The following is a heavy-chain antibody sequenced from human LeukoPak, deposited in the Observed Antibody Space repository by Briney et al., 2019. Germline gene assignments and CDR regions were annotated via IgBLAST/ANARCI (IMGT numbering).Heavy chain of an antibody. Sequence: GGSLRLSCAASGSTVSSNYMSWVRQAPGKGLEWVSVIYSGGITYYADSVKGRFTISRDNSKNTLYLQMNSLRAEDTAVYYCARATAGTVMAVDYWGQGTLVTVSS. V-gene: IGHV3-53*01. CDR3: ARATAGTVMAVDY. D-gene: IGHD6-13*01. CDR1: GSTVSSNY. CDR2: IYSGGIT. J-gene: IGHJ4*02.